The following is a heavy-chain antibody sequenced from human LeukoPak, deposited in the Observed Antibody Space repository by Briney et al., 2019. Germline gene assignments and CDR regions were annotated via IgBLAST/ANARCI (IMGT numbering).Heavy chain of an antibody. CDR3: AREPEYSSSSGFDY. J-gene: IGHJ4*02. CDR1: GFIFSSYG. Sequence: PGGSLRLSCTASGFIFSSYGMHWVRQAPGKGLEWVAVISDDGNNKYYVDSVKGRFTISRDNPKNTLYLQMNSLEPEDTAVYYCAREPEYSSSSGFDYWGQGTLVTVSS. CDR2: ISDDGNNK. V-gene: IGHV3-30*03. D-gene: IGHD6-6*01.